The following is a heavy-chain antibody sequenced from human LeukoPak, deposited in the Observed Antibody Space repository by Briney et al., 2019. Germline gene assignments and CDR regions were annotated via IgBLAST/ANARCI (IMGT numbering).Heavy chain of an antibody. CDR3: ATCHLRSGSYRILDY. Sequence: SVKVSCKASGGTFSSYAISWVRQAPGQGLEWMGGIIPIFGTANYAQKFQGRVTMTEDTSTDTAYMELSSLRSEDTAVYYCATCHLRSGSYRILDYWGQGTLVTVSS. D-gene: IGHD1-26*01. CDR1: GGTFSSYA. J-gene: IGHJ4*02. CDR2: IIPIFGTA. V-gene: IGHV1-69*06.